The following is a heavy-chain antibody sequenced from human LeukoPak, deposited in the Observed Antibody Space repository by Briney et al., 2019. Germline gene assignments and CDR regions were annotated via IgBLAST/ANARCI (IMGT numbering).Heavy chain of an antibody. CDR1: GYTFTSYG. CDR3: ARDGKAVAGTSLGFDP. J-gene: IGHJ5*02. CDR2: ISAYNGNT. D-gene: IGHD6-19*01. Sequence: AAVKVSCKASGYTFTSYGISWVRQAPGQGLEWMGWISAYNGNTNYAQKLQGRVTMTTDTSTSTAYMELRSLRSDDTAVYYCARDGKAVAGTSLGFDPWGQGTLVTVSS. V-gene: IGHV1-18*01.